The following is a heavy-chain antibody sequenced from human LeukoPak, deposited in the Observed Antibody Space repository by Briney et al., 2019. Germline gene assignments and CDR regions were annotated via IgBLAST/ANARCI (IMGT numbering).Heavy chain of an antibody. CDR2: INHSGST. D-gene: IGHD1-1*01. V-gene: IGHV4-34*01. J-gene: IGHJ2*01. Sequence: PSETLSLTCAVYGGSFSGYYWSWIRQPPGKGLEWIGEINHSGSTNYSPSLKSRVTISVDTSKNQFSLKLSSVTAADTAVYYCARVLNWYFDLWGRGTLVTVSS. CDR3: ARVLNWYFDL. CDR1: GGSFSGYY.